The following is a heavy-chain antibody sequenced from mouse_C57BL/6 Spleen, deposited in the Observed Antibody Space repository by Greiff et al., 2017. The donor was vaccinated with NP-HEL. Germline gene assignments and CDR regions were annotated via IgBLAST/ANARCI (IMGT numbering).Heavy chain of an antibody. CDR3: AREGKLTETSFDY. D-gene: IGHD4-1*01. CDR2: IYPGDGDT. J-gene: IGHJ2*01. V-gene: IGHV1-82*01. Sequence: QVQLQQSGPELVKPGASVKISCKASGYAFSSSWMNWVKQRPGKGLEWIGRIYPGDGDTNYNGKFKGKATLTADKSSSTAYMQLSSLTSEDSAVYCCAREGKLTETSFDYWGQGTTLTVSS. CDR1: GYAFSSSW.